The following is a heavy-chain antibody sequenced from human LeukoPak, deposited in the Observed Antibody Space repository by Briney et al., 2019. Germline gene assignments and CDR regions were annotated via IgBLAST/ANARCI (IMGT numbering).Heavy chain of an antibody. CDR3: ARVRPYYWYMDV. CDR2: IDPSDSYT. CDR1: GYSFTSNW. Sequence: GESLKISCKGSGYSFTSNWITWVRQMPGRGLEWMGRIDPSDSYTNYSPSFQGHVTISADKSISAAYLQWSSLQASDTAIYYCARVRPYYWYMDVWGQGTTVTVSS. J-gene: IGHJ6*03. D-gene: IGHD3-10*01. V-gene: IGHV5-10-1*01.